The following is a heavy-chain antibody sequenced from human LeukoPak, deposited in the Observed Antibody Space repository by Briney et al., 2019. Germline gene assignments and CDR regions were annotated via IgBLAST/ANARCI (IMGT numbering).Heavy chain of an antibody. D-gene: IGHD2-2*01. CDR1: GGSISSGGYY. Sequence: KPSQTLSLTCTVSGGSISSGGYYWSWIRQHPGKGLEWIGYIYYSGSTYYNPSLKSRVTISVDTSKNQFSLKLSSVTAADTAVYYCARDRPYCSSTSCYDHTRWFDPWGQGTLVTVSS. V-gene: IGHV4-31*03. CDR2: IYYSGST. CDR3: ARDRPYCSSTSCYDHTRWFDP. J-gene: IGHJ5*02.